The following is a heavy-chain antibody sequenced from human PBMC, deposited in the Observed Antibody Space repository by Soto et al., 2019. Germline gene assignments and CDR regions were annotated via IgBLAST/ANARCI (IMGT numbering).Heavy chain of an antibody. Sequence: EVQLLQSGGGLVQPGGSLRLSCDASGLTFSTCAMSWVRQAPGKGLEWVSGITASGGNTYYADSVKGRFTVSRDNSKNTRFLLMDSLSAEDTAVYYCASLYDTRGLYLQRFVFHIWGQGTMLTVSS. V-gene: IGHV3-23*01. CDR3: ASLYDTRGLYLQRFVFHI. CDR1: GLTFSTCA. J-gene: IGHJ3*02. CDR2: ITASGGNT. D-gene: IGHD3-22*01.